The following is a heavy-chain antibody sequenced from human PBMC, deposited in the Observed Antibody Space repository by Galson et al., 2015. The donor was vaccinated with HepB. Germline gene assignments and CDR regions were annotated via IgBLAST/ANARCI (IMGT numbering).Heavy chain of an antibody. CDR1: GFTFSDDR. D-gene: IGHD3-3*01. V-gene: IGHV3-11*06. Sequence: SLRLSCADSGFTFSDDRMSWIRQAPGEGLEWVAYITSTSRYTNHADSVKGRFTVSRDNAKKSLFLQTHSLRPEDTAVYYCARVRGFDFSSAYYVTWGLGTLVTVSS. J-gene: IGHJ5*02. CDR2: ITSTSRYT. CDR3: ARVRGFDFSSAYYVT.